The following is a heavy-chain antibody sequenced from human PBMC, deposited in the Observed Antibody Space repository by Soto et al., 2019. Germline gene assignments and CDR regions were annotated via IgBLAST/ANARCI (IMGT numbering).Heavy chain of an antibody. D-gene: IGHD3-10*01. CDR1: GFTFSSYA. V-gene: IGHV3-23*01. CDR2: ISGSGGST. CDR3: AKGGPYYYGSGSYTG. J-gene: IGHJ4*02. Sequence: EVQLLESEGGLVQPGGSLRLSCAASGFTFSSYAMSWVRQAPGKGLEWVSAISGSGGSTYYADSVKGRFTISRDNSKNTLYLRMNSLRAEDTAVYYCAKGGPYYYGSGSYTGWGQGTLVTVSS.